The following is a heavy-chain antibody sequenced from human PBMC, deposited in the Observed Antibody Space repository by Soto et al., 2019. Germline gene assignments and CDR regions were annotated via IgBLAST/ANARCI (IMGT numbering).Heavy chain of an antibody. V-gene: IGHV4-31*03. J-gene: IGHJ5*02. CDR2: IYYSGST. Sequence: PAETLSLTCTVSGCSLSSRGYYWSWIRQHPGKGLEWIGYIYYSGSTYYNPSLKSRVTLSVDTSKNQFSLKLSSVTAADTAVYYCARALYSYGPRFDPWGQGTLVTVSS. CDR1: GCSLSSRGYY. CDR3: ARALYSYGPRFDP. D-gene: IGHD5-18*01.